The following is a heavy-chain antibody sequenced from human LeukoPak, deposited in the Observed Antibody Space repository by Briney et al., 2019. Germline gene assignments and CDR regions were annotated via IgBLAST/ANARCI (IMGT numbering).Heavy chain of an antibody. V-gene: IGHV3-21*01. CDR1: GFTFSSYS. Sequence: GGSLRLSCAASGFTFSSYSMNWVRQAPGKGLEWVSSISSSSSYIYYADSVKGRFTISRDNAKNSLYLQMNSLRAEDTAVYYCARGNYYDIRGYFPFNYWGQGTLVTVSS. CDR2: ISSSSSYI. D-gene: IGHD3-22*01. CDR3: ARGNYYDIRGYFPFNY. J-gene: IGHJ4*02.